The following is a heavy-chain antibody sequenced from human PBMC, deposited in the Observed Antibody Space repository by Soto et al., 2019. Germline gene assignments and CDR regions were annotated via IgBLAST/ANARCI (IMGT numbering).Heavy chain of an antibody. CDR2: ISYDGSNK. J-gene: IGHJ6*02. CDR3: AKEGGYYGSGSYSVGENYYGMDV. CDR1: GFTFSSYG. D-gene: IGHD3-10*01. V-gene: IGHV3-30*18. Sequence: QVQLVESGGGVVQPGRSLRLSCAASGFTFSSYGMHWVRQAPGKGLEWVAVISYDGSNKYYADSVKGRFTISRDNSKNALYMQTNSLRAEDTAVYYCAKEGGYYGSGSYSVGENYYGMDVWGQGTTVTVSS.